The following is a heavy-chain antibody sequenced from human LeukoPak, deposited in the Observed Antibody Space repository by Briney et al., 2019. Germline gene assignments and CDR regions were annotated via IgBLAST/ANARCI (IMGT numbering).Heavy chain of an antibody. Sequence: TGGSLRLSCAASGFTFSSYAMSWVRQAPGRGLEWVSSVSATGTGTYYADAVRGRFTISRDNSEKTLYLQMNSLRAEDTAVYYCAKDSNNYYGGVQILDWFDPWGQGTLVTVSS. V-gene: IGHV3-23*01. D-gene: IGHD3-10*01. CDR3: AKDSNNYYGGVQILDWFDP. CDR1: GFTFSSYA. J-gene: IGHJ5*02. CDR2: VSATGTGT.